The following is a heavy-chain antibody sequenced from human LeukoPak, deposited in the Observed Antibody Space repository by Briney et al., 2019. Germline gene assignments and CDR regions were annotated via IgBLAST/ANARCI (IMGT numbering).Heavy chain of an antibody. V-gene: IGHV4-34*01. D-gene: IGHD3/OR15-3a*01. J-gene: IGHJ4*02. CDR3: ARRMISWLTVGKYYFDY. Sequence: PSETLSLTCAVYGGSFSGYYWSWIRQPPGKGLEWIGEINHSGSTNYNPSLKSRVTISVDTSKNQFSLKLSSVTAADTAVYYCARRMISWLTVGKYYFDYWAREPWSPSPQ. CDR1: GGSFSGYY. CDR2: INHSGST.